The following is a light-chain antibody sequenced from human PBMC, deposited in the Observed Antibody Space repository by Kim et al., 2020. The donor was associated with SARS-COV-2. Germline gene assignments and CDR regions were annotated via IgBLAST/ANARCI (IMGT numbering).Light chain of an antibody. CDR1: KLGDKY. Sequence: VCVCPGQTASITCSGDKLGDKYACWYQKKPGQSPVLVIYQDSKRPSGIPERFSGYNSGNTATLTIRGTQAMDEADYYCQAWDSSKVFGGGTKVTVL. CDR3: QAWDSSKV. V-gene: IGLV3-1*01. CDR2: QDS. J-gene: IGLJ3*02.